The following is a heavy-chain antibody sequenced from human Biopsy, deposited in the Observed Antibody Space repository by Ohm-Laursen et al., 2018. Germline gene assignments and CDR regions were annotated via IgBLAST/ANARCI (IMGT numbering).Heavy chain of an antibody. J-gene: IGHJ6*02. D-gene: IGHD2-2*01. CDR1: GVTLSRHS. CDR3: ARESALKWYQSLSYFNGMDV. CDR2: ISSRSSDI. V-gene: IGHV3-21*01. Sequence: LSLTCAASGVTLSRHSVNWVRQAPGEGLEWVSSISSRSSDIYYADSVKGRFTISRDNAKNSLFLHMNSLRAEDTAVYYCARESALKWYQSLSYFNGMDVWGQGTTVTVSS.